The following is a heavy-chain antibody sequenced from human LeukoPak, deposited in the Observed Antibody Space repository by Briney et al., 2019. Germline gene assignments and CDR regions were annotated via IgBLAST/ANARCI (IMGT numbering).Heavy chain of an antibody. CDR2: ISSSSSTI. J-gene: IGHJ3*02. Sequence: PGGSLRLSCAASRFSFSDYYMSRIRQAPGKGLEWVSYISSSSSTISYADSVKGRFTISRDNAKNSLYLQMNSLRAEDTAVYYCARHYYDILTGYYNLGQGSFDIWGQGTMVTVSS. CDR3: ARHYYDILTGYYNLGQGSFDI. V-gene: IGHV3-11*01. D-gene: IGHD3-9*01. CDR1: RFSFSDYY.